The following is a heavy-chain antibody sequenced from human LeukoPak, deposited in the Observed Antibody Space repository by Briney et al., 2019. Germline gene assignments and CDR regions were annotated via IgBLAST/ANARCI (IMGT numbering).Heavy chain of an antibody. V-gene: IGHV3-21*01. Sequence: GGSLRLSCAASGFTFSSYSMNWVRQAPGKGLEWVSSISSSSSYIYYADSVKGRFTISRDNAKNSLYLQMNSLRAEDTAVYYCAREGFWSGYYHAYVVEYWGQGTLVTVSS. CDR3: AREGFWSGYYHAYVVEY. CDR2: ISSSSSYI. D-gene: IGHD3-3*01. CDR1: GFTFSSYS. J-gene: IGHJ4*02.